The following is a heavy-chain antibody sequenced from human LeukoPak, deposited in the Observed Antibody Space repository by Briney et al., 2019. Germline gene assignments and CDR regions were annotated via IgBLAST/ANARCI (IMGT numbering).Heavy chain of an antibody. CDR3: AREKLGYDY. CDR1: GFTFSSYA. CDR2: ITNNGGTT. V-gene: IGHV3-64*01. D-gene: IGHD6-6*01. J-gene: IGHJ4*02. Sequence: PGGSLRLSCAASGFTFSSYAMHWVRQAPGKGLEYVSAITNNGGTTYYANSVKGRFTISRDNSKNTLYLQMGSLKGDDMAVYYCAREKLGYDYWGQGTLVTVSS.